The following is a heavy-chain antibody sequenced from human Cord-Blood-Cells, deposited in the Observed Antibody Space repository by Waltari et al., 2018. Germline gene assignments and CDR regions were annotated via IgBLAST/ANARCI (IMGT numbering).Heavy chain of an antibody. D-gene: IGHD1-7*01. CDR3: ARLNWNYAFDI. J-gene: IGHJ3*02. CDR2: IYYSGGT. Sequence: QLQLQESGPGLVKPSETLSLTCTVSGGSISSSSYYWGWIRQPPGKGLEWIGSIYYSGGTYSNPSLKSRVTISVDTSKNQFSLKLSSVTAADTAVYYCARLNWNYAFDIWGQGTMVTVSS. CDR1: GGSISSSSYY. V-gene: IGHV4-39*01.